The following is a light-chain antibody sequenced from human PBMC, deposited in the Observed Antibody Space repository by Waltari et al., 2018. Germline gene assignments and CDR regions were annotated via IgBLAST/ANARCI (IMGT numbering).Light chain of an antibody. CDR3: QQRGNWPLT. CDR2: DVS. Sequence: DIVLTQSPATLSLSPGERAPLSCRASQSVSSYLAWYQQKPGQAPRLLIYDVSNRATGIPARFSGSGSGTDFTLTISSLESEDFAVYYCQQRGNWPLTFGGGTKVEIK. J-gene: IGKJ4*01. CDR1: QSVSSY. V-gene: IGKV3-11*01.